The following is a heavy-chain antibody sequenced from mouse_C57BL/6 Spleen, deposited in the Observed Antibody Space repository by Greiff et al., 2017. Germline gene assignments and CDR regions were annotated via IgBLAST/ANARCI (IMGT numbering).Heavy chain of an antibody. CDR2: IYPGGGYT. V-gene: IGHV1-63*01. Sequence: QVQLQQSGAELVRPGTSVKMSCKASGYTFTNYWIGWAKQRPGHGLEWIGDIYPGGGYTNYNEKFKGKATLTADKSSSTAYMQFSSLTSEDSAIYYCARSSYYGSSYFDYWGQGTTRTVSS. CDR3: ARSSYYGSSYFDY. D-gene: IGHD1-1*01. J-gene: IGHJ2*01. CDR1: GYTFTNYW.